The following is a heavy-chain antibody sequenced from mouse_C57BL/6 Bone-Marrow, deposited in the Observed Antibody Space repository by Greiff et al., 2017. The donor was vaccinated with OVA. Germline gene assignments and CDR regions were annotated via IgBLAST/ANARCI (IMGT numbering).Heavy chain of an antibody. J-gene: IGHJ4*01. D-gene: IGHD1-1*01. CDR1: GYTFTSYT. CDR2: INPSSGYT. V-gene: IGHV1-4*01. Sequence: QVQLQQSGAELARPGASVKMSCKASGYTFTSYTMHWVKQRPGQGLEWIGYINPSSGYTKYNQTFKDKATLTADKSTSTPYMQLSSLTSEDCAVDYCTRSGISYYDSSYCYAMDYWGQGTSVTVSA. CDR3: TRSGISYYDSSYCYAMDY.